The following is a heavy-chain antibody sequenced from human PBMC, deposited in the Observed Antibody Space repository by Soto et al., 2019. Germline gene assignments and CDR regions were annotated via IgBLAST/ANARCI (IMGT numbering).Heavy chain of an antibody. CDR2: IYPGDSDT. CDR3: ARRGRLGARYYYYGTAV. D-gene: IGHD3-10*01. CDR1: GYSFTSYW. J-gene: IGHJ6*02. V-gene: IGHV5-51*01. Sequence: GESLKISCMGSGYSFTSYWIGWVRQMPGKGLEWMGIIYPGDSDTRYSPSFQGQVTISADKSISTAYLQWSSLKASDTAMYYCARRGRLGARYYYYGTAVWGQGTTVTVSS.